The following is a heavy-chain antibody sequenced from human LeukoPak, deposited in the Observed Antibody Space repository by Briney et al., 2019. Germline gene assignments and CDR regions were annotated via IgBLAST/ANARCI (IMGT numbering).Heavy chain of an antibody. CDR1: GGSLSGYY. J-gene: IGHJ4*02. CDR3: ARAPCSGGSCYPPDY. V-gene: IGHV4-59*01. Sequence: SETLSLTCTASGGSLSGYYWSWIRQPPGKGLEWIGYIYYSGSTNYNPSLKSRVTISVDTSKNQFSLRLSSVTAADTAVYYCARAPCSGGSCYPPDYWGQGTLVTVSS. D-gene: IGHD2-15*01. CDR2: IYYSGST.